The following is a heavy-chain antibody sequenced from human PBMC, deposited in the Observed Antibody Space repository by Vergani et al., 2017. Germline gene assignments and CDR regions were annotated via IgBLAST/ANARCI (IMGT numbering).Heavy chain of an antibody. V-gene: IGHV7-4-1*01. J-gene: IGHJ4*02. CDR2: INPTTGNP. D-gene: IGHD6-19*01. CDR3: ARAKRGRLAVGATDS. Sequence: QEQLVQSGSELKKPGASVKVSCKASGYSFNNYAIHWVRQAPGQGLEWMGWINPTTGNPTSARAFTGRFVFSLDTSISTAYLQIGSLKAEDTAVYFCARAKRGRLAVGATDSWGQGTLLTVSS. CDR1: GYSFNNYA.